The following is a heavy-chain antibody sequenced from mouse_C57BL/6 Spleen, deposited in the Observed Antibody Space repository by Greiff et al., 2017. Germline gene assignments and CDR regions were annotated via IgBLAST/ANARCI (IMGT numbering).Heavy chain of an antibody. CDR2: INPSVSYT. V-gene: IGHV1-69*01. J-gene: IGHJ3*01. CDR3: GREGY. Sequence: QVQLQQPGAELVMPGASVKLSCKASGYTFTSYWMHWVKQRPGQGLEWIGEINPSVSYTNYNQKFKGKSTLTVDKSSSTAYMQLSSLTSEDSAVYYCGREGYWGQGTLVTVSA. CDR1: GYTFTSYW.